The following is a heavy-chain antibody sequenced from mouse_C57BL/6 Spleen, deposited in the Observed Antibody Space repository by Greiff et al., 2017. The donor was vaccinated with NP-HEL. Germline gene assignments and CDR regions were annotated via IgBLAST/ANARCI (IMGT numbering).Heavy chain of an antibody. CDR1: GYTFTDYN. J-gene: IGHJ2*01. V-gene: IGHV1-18*01. CDR2: INPNNGGT. Sequence: EVQLQQSGPELVKPGASVKIPCKASGYTFTDYNIDWVKQSHGKSLEWIGDINPNNGGTIYNQKFKGKATLTVDKSSSTAYMELRSLTSEDTAVYYCAKPNWDGGFDYWGQGTTLTVSS. D-gene: IGHD4-1*01. CDR3: AKPNWDGGFDY.